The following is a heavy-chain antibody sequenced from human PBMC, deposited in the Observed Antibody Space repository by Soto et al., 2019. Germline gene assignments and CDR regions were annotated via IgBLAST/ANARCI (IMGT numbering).Heavy chain of an antibody. CDR1: GGSFGNSA. CDR2: FIPVYRTL. V-gene: IGHV1-69*01. D-gene: IGHD3-3*01. Sequence: QVQLVQSGAEVKKPGSSVKVSCKASGGSFGNSAINWVRQTPGQGLEWLGGFIPVYRTLNYAQKFQGRVRITAGESTGTAYMTLSSLASDDTAVYYCATGVIWIGYFTVDSWGEGTRVTVSS. J-gene: IGHJ4*02. CDR3: ATGVIWIGYFTVDS.